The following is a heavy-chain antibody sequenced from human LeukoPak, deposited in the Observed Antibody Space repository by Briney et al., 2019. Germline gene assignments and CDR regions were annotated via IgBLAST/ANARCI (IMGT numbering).Heavy chain of an antibody. CDR1: GVTFSSYG. CDR2: ISNDGSNK. CDR3: AKDLTGVNYCLDQ. J-gene: IGHJ4*02. D-gene: IGHD1-7*01. V-gene: IGHV3-30*18. Sequence: SGGSLRLSCAASGVTFSSYGMHCVRQAPGKGLEWVAVISNDGSNKHYADSVKGRFTISRDNSKNTLYLQMNSLRAEDTAVYYCAKDLTGVNYCLDQWGQGTLVTVSS.